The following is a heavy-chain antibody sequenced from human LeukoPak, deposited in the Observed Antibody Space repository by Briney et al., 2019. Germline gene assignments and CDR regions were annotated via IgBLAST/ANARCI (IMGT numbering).Heavy chain of an antibody. CDR1: GGSFSGYY. V-gene: IGHV4-34*01. CDR3: AIKYSRGPNAFDI. D-gene: IGHD6-6*01. CDR2: INHSGST. Sequence: SETLSLTCAVYGGSFSGYYWSWIRQPPGKGLEWIGGINHSGSTNYNPSLKSRVTISVDTSKNQFSLKLSSVTAADTAVYYCAIKYSRGPNAFDIWGQGTMVTVSS. J-gene: IGHJ3*02.